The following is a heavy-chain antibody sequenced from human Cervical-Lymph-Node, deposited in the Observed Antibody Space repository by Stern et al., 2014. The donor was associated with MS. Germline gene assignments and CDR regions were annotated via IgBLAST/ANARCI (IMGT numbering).Heavy chain of an antibody. D-gene: IGHD6-19*01. CDR1: GFTFSNYA. J-gene: IGHJ6*02. CDR3: TKGFTVTGPGYGVDV. Sequence: QLVQSGGGLVQPGGSLRLSCAPSGFTFSNYAMSWIRQAPGKGLEWISSISGSGGNTFYADSVKGRFTISRDNSKNTLEMQMNSLRAEDSALYYCTKGFTVTGPGYGVDVWGQGTTVTVSS. CDR2: ISGSGGNT. V-gene: IGHV3-23*04.